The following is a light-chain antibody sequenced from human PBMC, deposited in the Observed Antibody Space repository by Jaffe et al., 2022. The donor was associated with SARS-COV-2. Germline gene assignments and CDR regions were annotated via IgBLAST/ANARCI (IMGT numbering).Light chain of an antibody. CDR1: SSNIGSNY. V-gene: IGLV1-47*01. J-gene: IGLJ2*01. CDR3: AAWDDSLSGRGV. Sequence: QSVLTQPPSASGTPGQRVTISCSGSSSNIGSNYVYWYQQLPGTAPKLLISRNNQRPSGVPDRFSGSKSGTSGFLAISGLRSEDEADYYCAAWDDSLSGRGVFGGGTKLTVL. CDR2: RNN.